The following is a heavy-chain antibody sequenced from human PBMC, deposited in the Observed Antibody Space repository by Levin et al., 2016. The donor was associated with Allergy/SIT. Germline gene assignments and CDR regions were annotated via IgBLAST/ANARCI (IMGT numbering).Heavy chain of an antibody. Sequence: GESLKISCKTSGFNFNQFAMSWVRQAPGKGLEWISSITGSGRTTVLADSVRGRFTISRDNSENTVSLQMNSLRGEDTAVYYCAKDRDSGSYFNYYYSGFDAWGQGTTVTVSS. CDR2: ITGSGRTT. D-gene: IGHD3-10*01. J-gene: IGHJ6*02. CDR1: GFNFNQFA. V-gene: IGHV3-23*01. CDR3: AKDRDSGSYFNYYYSGFDA.